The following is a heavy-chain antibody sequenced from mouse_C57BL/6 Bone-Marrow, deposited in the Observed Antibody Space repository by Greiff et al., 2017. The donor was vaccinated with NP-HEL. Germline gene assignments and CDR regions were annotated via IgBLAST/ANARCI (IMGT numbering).Heavy chain of an antibody. CDR3: ARDYYGRRYYFDY. D-gene: IGHD1-1*01. CDR1: GFSLTSYG. Sequence: VMLVESGPGLVQPSQSLSITCTVSGFSLTSYGVHWVRQSPGKGLEWLGVIWSGGSTDYNAAFISRLSISKDNSKSQVFFKMNSLQADDTAIYYCARDYYGRRYYFDYWGQGTTLTVSS. J-gene: IGHJ2*01. V-gene: IGHV2-2*01. CDR2: IWSGGST.